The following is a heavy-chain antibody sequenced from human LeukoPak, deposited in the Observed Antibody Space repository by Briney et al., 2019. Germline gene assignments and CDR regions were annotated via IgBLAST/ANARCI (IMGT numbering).Heavy chain of an antibody. CDR3: GRVFSSTFYYMDV. D-gene: IGHD2-2*01. V-gene: IGHV3-49*04. CDR2: IRTKTYRAST. Sequence: GGSLRLSCSASGFTFGDYSMTWVRQAPGKGLEWVGFIRTKTYRASTEYAASVKGRFTISRDDSKRIAYLQMNSLKTEDTAVYYCGRVFSSTFYYMDVWGKGTTVTVSS. CDR1: GFTFGDYS. J-gene: IGHJ6*03.